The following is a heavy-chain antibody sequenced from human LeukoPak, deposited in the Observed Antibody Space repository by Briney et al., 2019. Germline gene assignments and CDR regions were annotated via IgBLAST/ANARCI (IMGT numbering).Heavy chain of an antibody. J-gene: IGHJ5*02. Sequence: SSETLSLTCAVSGDSISSGDYSWRWIRQPSGKGLEWIGYIFHSGSSYYNPSLKSRVTISVDKSKNQFSLRLTSVTAADTAVYYCARELWFVNAPGSWFDPWGQGTLVTVSS. D-gene: IGHD3-10*01. CDR3: ARELWFVNAPGSWFDP. CDR1: GDSISSGDYS. V-gene: IGHV4-30-2*01. CDR2: IFHSGSS.